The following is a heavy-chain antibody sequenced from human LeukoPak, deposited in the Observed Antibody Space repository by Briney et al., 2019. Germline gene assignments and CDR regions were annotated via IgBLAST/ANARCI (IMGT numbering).Heavy chain of an antibody. J-gene: IGHJ4*02. Sequence: ASVKVSCKASGHTFTGYYVHWVRQAPGQGLEWMGWINPNSGGTKYAQKFQGRATMTRDTSITTAYMELSSLRSDDTPVYYCARFLGYCSAGSCYFDYWGQGTLVTVSS. V-gene: IGHV1-2*02. CDR3: ARFLGYCSAGSCYFDY. CDR2: INPNSGGT. D-gene: IGHD2-15*01. CDR1: GHTFTGYY.